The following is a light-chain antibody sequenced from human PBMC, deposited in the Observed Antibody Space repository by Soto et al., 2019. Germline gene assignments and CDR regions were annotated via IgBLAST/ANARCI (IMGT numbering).Light chain of an antibody. CDR2: ASY. V-gene: IGKV1-27*01. J-gene: IGKJ4*01. CDR3: QKYNSAPLT. Sequence: DIQMTQSPSSLSASLGERVTITCRASQGIGVYLAWFQQKPGKVPKLLIYASYTLQSGVPSRFSGSGSGTDFTLTISSLQPEDFATYYCQKYNSAPLTFGGGTKVEIK. CDR1: QGIGVY.